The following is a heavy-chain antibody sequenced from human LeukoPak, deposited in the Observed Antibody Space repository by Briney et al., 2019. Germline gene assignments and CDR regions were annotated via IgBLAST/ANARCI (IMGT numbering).Heavy chain of an antibody. CDR1: GGSISSYY. D-gene: IGHD1-1*01. CDR2: IYYSGST. CDR3: ARVGLELERRAYYYQYYMDI. V-gene: IGHV4-59*01. J-gene: IGHJ6*03. Sequence: SETLSLTCTVSGGSISSYYWSWIRQPPGKGLEWIGYIYYSGSTNYNPSLKSRLTISVDTSKNQFSLKLTSVTAADTAVYYCARVGLELERRAYYYQYYMDIWGKGTTVIVSS.